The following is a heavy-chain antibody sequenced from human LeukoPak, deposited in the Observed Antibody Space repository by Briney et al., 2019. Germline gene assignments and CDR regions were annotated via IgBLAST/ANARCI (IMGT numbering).Heavy chain of an antibody. CDR2: ISAYNGNT. Sequence: ASVKVSCKASGYTFTSYGISWVRQAPGQGLEWMGWISAYNGNTNYAQKLQGRVTMTTDTSTSTAYMELRSLRSDDTAVYYCARGYCSGGSCGYYYYGMDVWGQGTTVTVSS. D-gene: IGHD2-15*01. CDR3: ARGYCSGGSCGYYYYGMDV. V-gene: IGHV1-18*01. J-gene: IGHJ6*02. CDR1: GYTFTSYG.